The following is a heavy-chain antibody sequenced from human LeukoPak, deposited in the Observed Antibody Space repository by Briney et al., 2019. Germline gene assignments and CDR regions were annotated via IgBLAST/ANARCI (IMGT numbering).Heavy chain of an antibody. CDR3: ASFKGGYDILTGYYFDY. V-gene: IGHV3-7*01. D-gene: IGHD3-9*01. J-gene: IGHJ4*02. CDR2: IKQDGSEK. Sequence: PGGSLRLSCAASGFTFSSYWMSWVRQAPGKGLEWVANIKQDGSEKYYVDSVKGRFTISRDNAKNSLYLQMNSLRAEDTAVYYCASFKGGYDILTGYYFDYWGQGTLVTVSS. CDR1: GFTFSSYW.